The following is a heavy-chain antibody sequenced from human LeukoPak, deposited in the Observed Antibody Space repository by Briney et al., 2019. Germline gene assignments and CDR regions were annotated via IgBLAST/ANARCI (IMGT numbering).Heavy chain of an antibody. V-gene: IGHV1-2*02. D-gene: IGHD6-6*01. Sequence: ASVKVSCKASGYTFTSYDINWVRQATGQGLEWMGWINPNSGGTNYAQKFQGRVTMTRDTSISTAYMELSRLRSDDTAVYYCARGIAALSPLDYWGQGTLVTVSS. CDR1: GYTFTSYD. J-gene: IGHJ4*02. CDR2: INPNSGGT. CDR3: ARGIAALSPLDY.